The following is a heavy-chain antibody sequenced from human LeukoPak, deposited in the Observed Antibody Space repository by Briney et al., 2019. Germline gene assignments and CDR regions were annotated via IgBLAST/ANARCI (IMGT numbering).Heavy chain of an antibody. V-gene: IGHV3-64D*06. J-gene: IGHJ4*02. Sequence: GGSLRLSCSASGFTFSSYAMHWVRQAPGKGLEYVSAISGSGGATYYADYVNRRFTISRDNSKNTLYLQMSSLRPEDTAVYYCVSLPRTTVTTSGDYWGQGTLVTVSS. CDR1: GFTFSSYA. CDR3: VSLPRTTVTTSGDY. D-gene: IGHD4-17*01. CDR2: ISGSGGAT.